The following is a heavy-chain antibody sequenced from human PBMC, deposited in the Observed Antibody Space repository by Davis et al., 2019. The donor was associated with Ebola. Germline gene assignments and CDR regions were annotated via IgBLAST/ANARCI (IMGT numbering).Heavy chain of an antibody. Sequence: GESLKISCAASGFTFSTYRMNWVRQAPGKGLEWVANINQDGSEENYVDSVKGRFTISRDNAKNSLYLQMNSLRAEDTAVYYCAKDLFLHTRTGAGGYWGQGTLVTVSS. V-gene: IGHV3-7*03. J-gene: IGHJ4*02. CDR1: GFTFSTYR. D-gene: IGHD1-1*01. CDR3: AKDLFLHTRTGAGGY. CDR2: INQDGSEE.